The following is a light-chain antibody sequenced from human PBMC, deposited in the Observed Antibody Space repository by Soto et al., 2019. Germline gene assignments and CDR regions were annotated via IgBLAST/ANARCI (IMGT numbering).Light chain of an antibody. CDR2: GAS. V-gene: IGKV3D-20*02. CDR3: QQRSNWLWT. Sequence: EIVLTHSQGTLSLSPLERSTLSFRPSQSVSSSYLAWYQQKPGQAPRLLIYGASNRATGIPARFSGSGSGTDFTLTISSLEPEDFAVYYCQQRSNWLWTFGQGTKVDI. J-gene: IGKJ1*01. CDR1: QSVSSSY.